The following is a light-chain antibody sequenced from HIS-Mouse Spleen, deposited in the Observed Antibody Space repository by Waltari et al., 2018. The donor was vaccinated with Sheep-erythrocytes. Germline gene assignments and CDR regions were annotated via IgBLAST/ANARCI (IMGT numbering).Light chain of an antibody. Sequence: DIQLTQSPSFLSASVGDRVTITCRASQGISSYLAWYQHKPGKAPKLLIYAGSTLQSRVPPRFSGSGAGTEFTFSISSLQPEDFATYYGQQLNSYPDTFGQGTKLEI. J-gene: IGKJ2*01. V-gene: IGKV1-9*01. CDR2: AGS. CDR3: QQLNSYPDT. CDR1: QGISSY.